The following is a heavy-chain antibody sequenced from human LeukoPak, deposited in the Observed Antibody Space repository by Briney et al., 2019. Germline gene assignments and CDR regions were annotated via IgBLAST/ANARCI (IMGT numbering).Heavy chain of an antibody. D-gene: IGHD6-13*01. Sequence: GGSLRLSCAASGFTFSSYAMSWVRQAPGKGLEWVSAISGSGGSTYYADSVKGRFTISRDNSKNTLYLQMNSLRAEDTAVYYCANFIAAAGTDLWGDAFDIWGQGTMVTVSS. CDR2: ISGSGGST. V-gene: IGHV3-23*01. CDR3: ANFIAAAGTDLWGDAFDI. CDR1: GFTFSSYA. J-gene: IGHJ3*02.